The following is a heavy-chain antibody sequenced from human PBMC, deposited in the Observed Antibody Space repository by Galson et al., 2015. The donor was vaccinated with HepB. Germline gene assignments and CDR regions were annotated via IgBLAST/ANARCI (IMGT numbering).Heavy chain of an antibody. CDR2: ISYSGSD. J-gene: IGHJ4*02. CDR1: GGSIGSSSYY. CDR3: SRHRRDDPLNYFEY. V-gene: IGHV4-39*01. D-gene: IGHD5-24*01. Sequence: ETLSLTCTVSGGSIGSSSYYWAWIRQPPGKGLEWIGGISYSGSDYYNPSLRSRVTISVDTSKNQFSLKLSSVTAADTAVYYCSRHRRDDPLNYFEYWGQGTLVNVSS.